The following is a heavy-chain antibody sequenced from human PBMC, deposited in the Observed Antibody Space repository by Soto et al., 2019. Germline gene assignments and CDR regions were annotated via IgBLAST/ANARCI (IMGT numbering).Heavy chain of an antibody. D-gene: IGHD4-17*01. CDR1: GYNFATYW. J-gene: IGHJ5*02. CDR3: ARHGFYGDYASNYFDP. V-gene: IGHV5-51*01. CDR2: IYPGDSDT. Sequence: GESLKISCKGSGYNFATYWIAWVRQMSGKGLEYMGIIYPGDSDTRYSPSFQGQVTFSADKSISTAYLQWSSLKASDTAMYYCARHGFYGDYASNYFDPWGQGTLVTVSS.